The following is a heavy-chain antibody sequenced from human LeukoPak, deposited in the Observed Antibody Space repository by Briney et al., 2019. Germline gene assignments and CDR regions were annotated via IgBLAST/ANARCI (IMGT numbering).Heavy chain of an antibody. Sequence: GGSLRLSCAASRVTFSSYNMHWVRQAPGKGLEWVAVISNDGNNKDYADSVKGRFTISKDNSKNTVSLQMHSLRTEDTAVYFCATLIGSWGQGTLVTVSS. V-gene: IGHV3-30-3*01. D-gene: IGHD2-15*01. CDR1: RVTFSSYN. CDR2: ISNDGNNK. J-gene: IGHJ4*01. CDR3: ATLIGS.